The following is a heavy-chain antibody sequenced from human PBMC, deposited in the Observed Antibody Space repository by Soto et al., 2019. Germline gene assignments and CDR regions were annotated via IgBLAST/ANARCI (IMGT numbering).Heavy chain of an antibody. Sequence: EVRLMESGGGQVQPGGSLRLSCTASGFTFGSHNFIWVRQAPGKGLVWVSSISSIRSDIPYGDSVKGRFTVSRDNSRNTVVLQMNSLRVEDTGVYDCARVFCSGPRCPAVSRGEGALVTASS. J-gene: IGHJ4*02. CDR1: GFTFGSHN. D-gene: IGHD2-15*01. V-gene: IGHV3-21*01. CDR2: ISSIRSDI. CDR3: ARVFCSGPRCPAVS.